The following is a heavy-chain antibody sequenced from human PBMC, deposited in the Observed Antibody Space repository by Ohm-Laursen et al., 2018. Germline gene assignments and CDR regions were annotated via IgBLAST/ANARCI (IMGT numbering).Heavy chain of an antibody. Sequence: SLRLSCTATGFTFSSYAMHWVRQAPGKGLEWVAVISYDGSNKYSADSVKGRFTISRDNSKNTLYLQMNSLRAEDTAVYYCAKDANYDTSGFYPAALDYWGQGTLVTVSS. CDR2: ISYDGSNK. D-gene: IGHD3-22*01. CDR3: AKDANYDTSGFYPAALDY. CDR1: GFTFSSYA. J-gene: IGHJ4*02. V-gene: IGHV3-30*18.